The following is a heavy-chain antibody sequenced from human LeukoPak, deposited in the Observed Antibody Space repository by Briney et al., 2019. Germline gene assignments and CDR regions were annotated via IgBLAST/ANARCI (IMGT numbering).Heavy chain of an antibody. J-gene: IGHJ4*02. CDR2: IYPRDSDT. CDR1: GYSFSNYW. V-gene: IGHV5-51*01. D-gene: IGHD5-18*01. Sequence: PGESLKISCKGSGYSFSNYWIGWVRQMPGKGLEWMGIIYPRDSDTRYSPSFQGQVTISADRSIGTAYLQWSSLKASDTAMYYCARGSDRGYNYGFDYWGQGALVTVSS. CDR3: ARGSDRGYNYGFDY.